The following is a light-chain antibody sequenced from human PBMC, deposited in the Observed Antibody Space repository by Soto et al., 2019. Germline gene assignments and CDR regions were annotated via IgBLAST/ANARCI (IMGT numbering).Light chain of an antibody. CDR2: GAS. Sequence: EIVLTQSPATLSLSPGERATLSCRASQSVSNFLAWYQQKPGQAPRLLIYGASTRATGIPATFSGSGSGTQFTLTISSLQSEDFAVYYCQQYGSSITFGQGTRLEIK. V-gene: IGKV3D-15*01. CDR3: QQYGSSIT. J-gene: IGKJ5*01. CDR1: QSVSNF.